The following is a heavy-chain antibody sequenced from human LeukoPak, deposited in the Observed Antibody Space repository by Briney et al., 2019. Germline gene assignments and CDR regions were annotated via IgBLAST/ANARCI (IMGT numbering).Heavy chain of an antibody. J-gene: IGHJ4*02. CDR2: ISYDATNK. CDR1: GFAFSTYG. CDR3: ARGDCNGGSCYLSLTTIDY. V-gene: IGHV3-30*03. Sequence: GGSLRLSCAASGFAFSTYGMHWVRQAPGKGLEWVAHISYDATNKYYADSVKGRFTISRDNSKNTLYLQMNSLRAEDTAVYYCARGDCNGGSCYLSLTTIDYWGQGTLVTVSS. D-gene: IGHD2-15*01.